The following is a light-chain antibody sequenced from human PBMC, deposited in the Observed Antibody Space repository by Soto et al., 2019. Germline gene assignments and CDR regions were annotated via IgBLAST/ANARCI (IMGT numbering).Light chain of an antibody. J-gene: IGKJ3*01. CDR2: GAS. CDR3: QQYGLSPGLFT. V-gene: IGKV3-20*01. Sequence: EIVLTQSPGTLSLSPGERATLSCRASQSVTNSYLAWYQQKPGQAPRLLIYGASTRATGITDRFSGSGSGTDFTLTISRLDPEDVAVYYCQQYGLSPGLFTFGPGTKVDIK. CDR1: QSVTNSY.